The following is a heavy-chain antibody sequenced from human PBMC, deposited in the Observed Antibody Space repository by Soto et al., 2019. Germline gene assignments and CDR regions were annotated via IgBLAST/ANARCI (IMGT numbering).Heavy chain of an antibody. J-gene: IGHJ5*02. CDR3: ARYLARGVTWFDP. CDR2: IYHSGST. D-gene: IGHD3-10*01. CDR1: GGSISSGNW. Sequence: QVQLQESGPGLVKPSGTLSLTCAVSGGSISSGNWWSWVRQPPGKGLEWIGEIYHSGSTYYNPSLKSRLNMSVDKSRNHFSLSLRSVTAADTAVYYCARYLARGVTWFDPWGQGTLVTVSS. V-gene: IGHV4-4*02.